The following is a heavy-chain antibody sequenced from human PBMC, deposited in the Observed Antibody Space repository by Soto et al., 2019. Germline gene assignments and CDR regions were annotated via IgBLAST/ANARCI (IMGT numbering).Heavy chain of an antibody. D-gene: IGHD3-10*01. V-gene: IGHV1-18*01. Sequence: GASVKVSCKASGYTFTSYGISWVRQAPGQGLERMGWISAYNGNTNYAQKLQGRVTMTTDTSTSTAYMELRSLRSDDTAVYYCARGGGLRFEFLWFGELLHDDLNWCDPWGQGTLVIVAS. CDR2: ISAYNGNT. CDR3: ARGGGLRFEFLWFGELLHDDLNWCDP. CDR1: GYTFTSYG. J-gene: IGHJ5*02.